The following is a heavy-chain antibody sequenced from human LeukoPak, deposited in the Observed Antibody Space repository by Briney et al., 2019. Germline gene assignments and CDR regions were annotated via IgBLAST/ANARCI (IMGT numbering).Heavy chain of an antibody. V-gene: IGHV3-23*01. D-gene: IGHD3-10*01. J-gene: IGHJ4*02. CDR1: GFTFSSYA. CDR2: ISGSGGST. CDR3: AKADPRLWFGELLRKVDY. Sequence: PGGSLRLSCAASGFTFSSYAMSWVRQAPGKGLEWVSAISGSGGSTYYADSVKGRFTISRDNSKNTLYLQMNSLRAEDTAVYYCAKADPRLWFGELLRKVDYWGQGTLVTVSS.